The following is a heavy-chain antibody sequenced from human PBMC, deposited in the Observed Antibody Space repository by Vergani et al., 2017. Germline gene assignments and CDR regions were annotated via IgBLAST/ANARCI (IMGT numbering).Heavy chain of an antibody. CDR3: ARHSTVEWLVKLGWIDP. V-gene: IGHV4-39*01. D-gene: IGHD6-19*01. J-gene: IGHJ5*02. CDR2: IYYSGST. CDR1: GASIRSSNYY. Sequence: QLQLQESGPGLVKPSATLSLTCSVSGASIRSSNYYWGWIRQPPGKVLEWIASIYYSGSTYYNPSLKSRVTISVDTSKNQFSLQLSCVTAADTAVYFCARHSTVEWLVKLGWIDPWGQGILVTVSS.